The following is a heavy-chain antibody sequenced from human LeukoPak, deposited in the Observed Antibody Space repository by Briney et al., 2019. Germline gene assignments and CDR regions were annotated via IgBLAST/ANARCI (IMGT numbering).Heavy chain of an antibody. J-gene: IGHJ4*02. CDR2: ISYDGSNK. D-gene: IGHD2-15*01. V-gene: IGHV3-30-3*01. CDR3: ASGGSWYLDY. Sequence: GGSLRLSCAASGFTFSSYAMHWVRQAPGKGLEWVAVISYDGSNKYYADSVKGRFTISRDNSKNTLYLQMNSLRAEDTAVYYCASGGSWYLDYWGQGTLVTVSS. CDR1: GFTFSSYA.